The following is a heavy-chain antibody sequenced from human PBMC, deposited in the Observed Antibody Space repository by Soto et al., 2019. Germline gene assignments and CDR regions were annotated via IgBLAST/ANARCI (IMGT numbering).Heavy chain of an antibody. Sequence: KPSETLSLTCAVSGFPISRGYHWGWIRQPPGKGLEWIGSIFHSGTTYYNPSLKSRVTISIDTSNNQFSLSLNSATAADTAIYYCARDTYDHVDYWGQGMLVTVSS. CDR2: IFHSGTT. J-gene: IGHJ4*02. D-gene: IGHD3-16*01. CDR3: ARDTYDHVDY. CDR1: GFPISRGYH. V-gene: IGHV4-38-2*02.